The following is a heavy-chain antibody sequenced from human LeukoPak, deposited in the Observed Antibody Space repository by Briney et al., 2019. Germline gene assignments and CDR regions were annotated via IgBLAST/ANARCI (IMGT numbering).Heavy chain of an antibody. CDR1: GGSISSSSYY. J-gene: IGHJ4*02. CDR3: ARQWSSAAPFDY. V-gene: IGHV4-39*01. CDR2: IYYSGST. Sequence: SETLSLTCGVSGGSISSSSYYWGWIRQPPGKGLEWIGSIYYSGSTYYNPSLKSRVTISVDTSKNQFSLKLSSVTAADTAVYYCARQWSSAAPFDYWGQGTLVTVSS. D-gene: IGHD2-2*01.